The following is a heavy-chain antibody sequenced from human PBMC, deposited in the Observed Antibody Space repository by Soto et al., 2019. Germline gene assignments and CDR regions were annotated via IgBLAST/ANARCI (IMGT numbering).Heavy chain of an antibody. CDR3: ARERYCSSTSCGSFDY. V-gene: IGHV1-69*04. D-gene: IGHD2-2*01. Sequence: GASVKVSCKASGGTFSSYTISWVRQAPGQGLEWMGRIIPILGIANYAQKFQGRVTITADKSTSTAYMELSSLRSEDTAVYYCARERYCSSTSCGSFDYWGQGTLVTVSS. J-gene: IGHJ4*02. CDR1: GGTFSSYT. CDR2: IIPILGIA.